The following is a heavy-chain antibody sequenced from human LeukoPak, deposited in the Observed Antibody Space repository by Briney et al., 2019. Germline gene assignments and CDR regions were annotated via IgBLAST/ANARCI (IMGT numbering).Heavy chain of an antibody. CDR2: VYHDGRT. V-gene: IGHV4-38-2*02. D-gene: IGHD3-10*01. J-gene: IGHJ4*02. Sequence: PSETLSLTCTVSGYSISSGYYWAWLRQSPGKGLEWIGNVYHDGRTYYNPSLKSRVTISVDTSTNQFSLKLSSVTAADTAVYYCARDPLGDDYWGQGTLVTVSS. CDR1: GYSISSGYY. CDR3: ARDPLGDDY.